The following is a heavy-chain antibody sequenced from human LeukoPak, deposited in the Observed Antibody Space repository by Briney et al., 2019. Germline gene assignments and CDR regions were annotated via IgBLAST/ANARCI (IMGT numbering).Heavy chain of an antibody. D-gene: IGHD2-21*01. CDR1: GGSISSGDYY. CDR3: ATLWSLVDAFDI. Sequence: SQTLSLTCTVSGGSISSGDYYWSWLRQPPGKGLEWIGYIYYSGSTYYNPSLKSRVTISVDTSKNQFSLKLSSVTAADTAVYYCATLWSLVDAFDIWGQGTMVTVSS. CDR2: IYYSGST. J-gene: IGHJ3*02. V-gene: IGHV4-30-4*01.